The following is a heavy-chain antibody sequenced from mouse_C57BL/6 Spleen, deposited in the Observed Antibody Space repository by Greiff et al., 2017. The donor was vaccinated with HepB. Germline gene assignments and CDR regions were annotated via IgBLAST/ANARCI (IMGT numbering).Heavy chain of an antibody. J-gene: IGHJ4*01. CDR3: AKNPPYGSSYGAMDY. Sequence: VQLQQSGPGLVQPSQSLSITCTVSGFSLTSYGVHWVRQSPGKGLEWLGVIWRGGSTDYNAAFMSRLSITKDNSKSQVFFKMNSLQADDTAIYYCAKNPPYGSSYGAMDYWGQGTSVTVSS. V-gene: IGHV2-5*01. CDR1: GFSLTSYG. D-gene: IGHD1-1*01. CDR2: IWRGGST.